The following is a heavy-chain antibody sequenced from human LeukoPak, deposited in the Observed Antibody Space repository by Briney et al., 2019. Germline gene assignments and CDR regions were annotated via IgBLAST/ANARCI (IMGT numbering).Heavy chain of an antibody. V-gene: IGHV3-53*01. D-gene: IGHD3-22*01. J-gene: IGHJ4*02. CDR3: ARSSRDYYDSSGSYDY. Sequence: GGSLRLSCAASGLTVSSNYMSWVRQAPGKGLKWASVIYSGGSTYYADSVKGRFTISRDNSKNTLYLQMNSLRAEDTAVYYCARSSRDYYDSSGSYDYWGQGTLVTVSS. CDR1: GLTVSSNY. CDR2: IYSGGST.